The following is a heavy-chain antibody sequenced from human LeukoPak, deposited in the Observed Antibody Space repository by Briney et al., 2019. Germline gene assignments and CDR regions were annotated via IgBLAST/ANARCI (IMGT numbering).Heavy chain of an antibody. J-gene: IGHJ6*03. D-gene: IGHD3-3*01. CDR1: GFTFSSYS. CDR3: AKTSLSDASGHYYYMDV. V-gene: IGHV3-48*01. CDR2: ISRTT. Sequence: GGSLRLSCAASGFTFSSYSFNWVRQAPGKGLEWVSYISRTTSYADSVKGRFTISRDNSQNTVSLQVNNLRTEDTAFYYCAKTSLSDASGHYYYMDVWGKGTTVTVSS.